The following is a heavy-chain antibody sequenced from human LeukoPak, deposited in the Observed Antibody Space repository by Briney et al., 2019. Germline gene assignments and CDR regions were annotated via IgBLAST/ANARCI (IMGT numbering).Heavy chain of an antibody. CDR3: ARDRGMEHAFDI. Sequence: PQTLSLTCTVSGGSISSGGYYWSWIRQPPGKGLEWIGYIYHSGSTYYNPSLKSRVTISVDRSKNQFSLKLSSVTAAATAVYYCARDRGMEHAFDIWGQGTTVTVSS. CDR1: GGSISSGGYY. V-gene: IGHV4-30-2*01. J-gene: IGHJ3*02. CDR2: IYHSGST. D-gene: IGHD1-1*01.